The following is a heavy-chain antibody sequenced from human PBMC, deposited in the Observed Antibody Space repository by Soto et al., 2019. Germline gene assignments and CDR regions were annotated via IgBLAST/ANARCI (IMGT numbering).Heavy chain of an antibody. V-gene: IGHV1-69*06. CDR2: IVPIFGTK. D-gene: IGHD3-3*01. CDR1: GGSFSSHA. J-gene: IGHJ2*01. Sequence: QVQLVQSGAEVKKPGSSVKVSCKPSGGSFSSHAVSWVRQAPGQGLEWVGGIVPIFGTKNYAEKFQGRVTITADKSTSTVYMDLSSLKSEDTAVYFCARDRRDQTIFGMVGYFDLWGRGTRVSVSS. CDR3: ARDRRDQTIFGMVGYFDL.